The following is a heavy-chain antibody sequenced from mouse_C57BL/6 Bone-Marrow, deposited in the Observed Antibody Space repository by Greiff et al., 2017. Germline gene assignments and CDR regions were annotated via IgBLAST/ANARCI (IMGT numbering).Heavy chain of an antibody. J-gene: IGHJ2*01. Sequence: VHVKQSGAELVRPGASVKLSCTASGFNIKDDYIHWVKQRPEQGLEWIGWIDPEIGDTEYASKFSGNATITSDTSSKPAYLQLSSLTSEDTAVYYCSSFDGNYFNFWGQGTPLTVAS. D-gene: IGHD2-3*01. CDR3: SSFDGNYFNF. CDR2: IDPEIGDT. CDR1: GFNIKDDY. V-gene: IGHV14-4*01.